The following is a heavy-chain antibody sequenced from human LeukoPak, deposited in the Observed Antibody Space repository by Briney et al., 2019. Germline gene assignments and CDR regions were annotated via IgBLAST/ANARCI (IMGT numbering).Heavy chain of an antibody. J-gene: IGHJ4*02. CDR1: GGSISSYY. D-gene: IGHD3-22*01. Sequence: PSETLSLTCTVSGGSISSYYWSWIRQPPGKRLEWIGNIFYSGSPNYNPSLKSRVTVSFDTSKNQFSLNLSSVTAADTAVYYCARVLNYYDSSGYYFSYWGQGTLVTVSS. V-gene: IGHV4-59*08. CDR2: IFYSGSP. CDR3: ARVLNYYDSSGYYFSY.